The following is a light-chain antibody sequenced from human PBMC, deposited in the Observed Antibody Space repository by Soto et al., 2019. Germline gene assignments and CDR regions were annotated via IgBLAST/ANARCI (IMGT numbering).Light chain of an antibody. Sequence: DIQMTQSPSSLSASTGDRVTITCRASQGISNSVNWYQQKPGKAPKLLISAASRLQSGVPSRFIGSGSGTDFTLTITSLQPEDFASYYCQQGYSTPADTFGQGTKLEIK. V-gene: IGKV1-39*01. J-gene: IGKJ2*01. CDR2: AAS. CDR3: QQGYSTPADT. CDR1: QGISNS.